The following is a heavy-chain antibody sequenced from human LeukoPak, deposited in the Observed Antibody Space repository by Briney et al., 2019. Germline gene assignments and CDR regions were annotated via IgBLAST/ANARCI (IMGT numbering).Heavy chain of an antibody. V-gene: IGHV3-23*01. Sequence: GGSLRLSCAASGFTFSSYGMSWVRQAPGKGLEWVSAISGSSSCTYYADSVKGRFTISRDNSKNTLYLQMSSLRAEDTAVYYRAKANRWAAAVKNWFDPSGQGALVSVSS. D-gene: IGHD6-13*01. CDR1: GFTFSSYG. J-gene: IGHJ5*02. CDR2: ISGSSSCT. CDR3: AKANRWAAAVKNWFDP.